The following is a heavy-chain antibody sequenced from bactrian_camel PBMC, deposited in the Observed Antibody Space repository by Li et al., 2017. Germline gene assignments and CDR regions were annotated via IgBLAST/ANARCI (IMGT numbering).Heavy chain of an antibody. Sequence: HVQLVESGGGSVLAGGSPRLSCTASGFTFSYCMSWVRQAPGKGLEWVSAINSDGSNTYYANSVKGRFTISKGEAEDTVYLQMNSLKPDDTAVYYCAATGQMLSVAGCRTQGTQVTVS. D-gene: IGHD1*01. J-gene: IGHJ4*01. CDR2: INSDGSNT. CDR1: GFTFSYC. V-gene: IGHV3S14*01.